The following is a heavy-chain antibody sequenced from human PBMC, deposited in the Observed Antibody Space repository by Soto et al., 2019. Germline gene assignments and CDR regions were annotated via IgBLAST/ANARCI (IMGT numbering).Heavy chain of an antibody. CDR1: GFTFSSYA. CDR2: ISGSGGST. V-gene: IGHV3-23*01. CDR3: AREFCSGGNCYTYYFDH. Sequence: XGSLRLSCSAAGFTFSSYAMSWVRQAPGKGLEWVSAISGSGGSTYYADSVKGRFTISRDNAKSTLFLQMNSLRDEDTAVYYCAREFCSGGNCYTYYFDHWGQGIPVTVSS. J-gene: IGHJ4*02. D-gene: IGHD2-15*01.